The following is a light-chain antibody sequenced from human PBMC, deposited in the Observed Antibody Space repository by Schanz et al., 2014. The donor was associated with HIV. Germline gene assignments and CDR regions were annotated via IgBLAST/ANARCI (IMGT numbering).Light chain of an antibody. CDR1: QDISNY. J-gene: IGKJ2*01. CDR2: DAS. Sequence: IQMTQSPSSLSASVGDRVTITCQASQDISNYLNWYQQKPGKAPKLLIYDASNLETGVPSRFSGSGSGTDFTLTISSLQPEDFATYYCQQSYSTPHTFGQGTKLEIK. CDR3: QQSYSTPHT. V-gene: IGKV1-39*01.